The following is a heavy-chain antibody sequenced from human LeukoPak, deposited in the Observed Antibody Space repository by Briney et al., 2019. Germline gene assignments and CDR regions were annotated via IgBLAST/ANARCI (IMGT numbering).Heavy chain of an antibody. J-gene: IGHJ4*02. CDR2: ISSNGGST. V-gene: IGHV3-64*01. CDR1: GFTFSSYA. CDR3: ARVGSYSSFDY. Sequence: GGSLRLSCAASGFTFSSYAMSWVRQAPGKGLEYVSAISSNGGSTYYANSVKGRFTISRDNSKNTLYLQMGSLRAEDMAVYYCARVGSYSSFDYWGQGTLVTVSS. D-gene: IGHD1-26*01.